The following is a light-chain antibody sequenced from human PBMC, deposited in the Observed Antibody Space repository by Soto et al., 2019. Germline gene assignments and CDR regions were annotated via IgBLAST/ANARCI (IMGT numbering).Light chain of an antibody. Sequence: QSALTQPPSASGSPGQSVTISCTGTTNDIGDYNYVSWFQQHPGKAPKLMIFEVTKRPSGVPDRFSGSKSGNTASLTVSGLQPDDEADYYCSSYAGSATVVFGGGTKLTV. CDR2: EVT. J-gene: IGLJ2*01. CDR3: SSYAGSATVV. V-gene: IGLV2-8*01. CDR1: TNDIGDYNY.